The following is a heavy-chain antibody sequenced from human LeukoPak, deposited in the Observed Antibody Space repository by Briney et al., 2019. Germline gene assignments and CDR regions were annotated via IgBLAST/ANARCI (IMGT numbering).Heavy chain of an antibody. CDR1: GFTFSSYS. V-gene: IGHV3-21*01. J-gene: IGHJ4*02. Sequence: GGSLRLSCAASGFTFSSYSTKWVPQAPGKGLEWFSSISSSSSYIYYADSVKGRFTISRDNAKNSLYLQMNSLRAEDTAVYYRARARALVSTVDFDYWGQGTLVTVSS. CDR2: ISSSSSYI. D-gene: IGHD5/OR15-5a*01. CDR3: ARARALVSTVDFDY.